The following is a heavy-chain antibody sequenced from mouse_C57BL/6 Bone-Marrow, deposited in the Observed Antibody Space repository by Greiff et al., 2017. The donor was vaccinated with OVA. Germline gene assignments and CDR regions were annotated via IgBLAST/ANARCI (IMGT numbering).Heavy chain of an antibody. D-gene: IGHD2-3*01. CDR3: TKLYVVYYRYWFAY. Sequence: QVQLQQSGAELVRPGASVTLSCKASGYTFTDYEMHWVQQTPVHGLEWIGAIDPETGGTAYNQKFKGKAILTPDKSSSTAYMELLSLTSEDSAVYYYTKLYVVYYRYWFAYWGRGTLVTVSA. CDR2: IDPETGGT. CDR1: GYTFTDYE. J-gene: IGHJ3*01. V-gene: IGHV1-15*01.